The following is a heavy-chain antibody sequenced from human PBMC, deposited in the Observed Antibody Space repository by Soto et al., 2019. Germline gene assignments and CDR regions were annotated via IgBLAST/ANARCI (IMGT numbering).Heavy chain of an antibody. J-gene: IGHJ3*02. D-gene: IGHD1-26*01. CDR2: IYYSGST. CDR3: ARVMVGATYDAFDI. Sequence: SETLSLTCTVSGGSISSYYWSWIRQPPGKGLEWIGYIYYSGSTNYNPSLKSRVTISVDTSKNQFSLKLSPVTAADTAVYYCARVMVGATYDAFDIWGQGTMVTVSS. V-gene: IGHV4-59*01. CDR1: GGSISSYY.